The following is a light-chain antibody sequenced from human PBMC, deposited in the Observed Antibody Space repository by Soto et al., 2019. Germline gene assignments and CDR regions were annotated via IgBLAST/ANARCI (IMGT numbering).Light chain of an antibody. Sequence: QPALTQPTSVSGSPGQSITISCTGTSSDVGGYNYVSWYQQHPGKGPKLMIYEVTNRPSGVSNRFSGSKSGNTASLTISGLQAEDEADYYCNSYTSSSTLVFGTGTKVTVL. V-gene: IGLV2-14*01. CDR2: EVT. J-gene: IGLJ1*01. CDR3: NSYTSSSTLV. CDR1: SSDVGGYNY.